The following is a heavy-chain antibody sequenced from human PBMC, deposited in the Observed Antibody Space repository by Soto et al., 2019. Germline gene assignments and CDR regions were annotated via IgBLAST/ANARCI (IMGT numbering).Heavy chain of an antibody. CDR3: ARESGDWPLNWFDP. CDR1: GFNFSNHW. CDR2: ITSDGKSK. Sequence: SLSLSCAASGFNFSNHWMHWVRQRPGEGLVWVSRITSDGKSKAYAESVKGRFAISRDNAKNTLYLQMNGLTAEDTAVYYCARESGDWPLNWFDPWGQGTLVTVSS. J-gene: IGHJ5*02. D-gene: IGHD2-21*02. V-gene: IGHV3-74*01.